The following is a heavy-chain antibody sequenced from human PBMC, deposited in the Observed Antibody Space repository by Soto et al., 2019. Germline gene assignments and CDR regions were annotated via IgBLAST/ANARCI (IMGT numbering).Heavy chain of an antibody. D-gene: IGHD3-3*01. CDR3: AKAYYDFWSGPLYFDY. CDR2: ISGSGGST. Sequence: GGSLRLSCAASGFTFSSYAMSWVRQAPGKGLAWVSAISGSGGSTYYADSVKGRFTISRDNSKNTLYLQMNSLRAEDTAVYYCAKAYYDFWSGPLYFDYCGQGTLVTVSP. J-gene: IGHJ4*02. V-gene: IGHV3-23*01. CDR1: GFTFSSYA.